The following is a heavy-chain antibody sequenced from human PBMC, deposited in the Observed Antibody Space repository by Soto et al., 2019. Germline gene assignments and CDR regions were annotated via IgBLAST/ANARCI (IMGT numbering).Heavy chain of an antibody. D-gene: IGHD2-15*01. V-gene: IGHV3-30*03. Sequence: GGSLRLSCAASGFTFSSYGMHWVRQAPGKGLEWVAVISYDGSNKYYADSVKGRFTISRDNSKNTLYLQMNSLRAEDTAVYYCATAKRYCSGGSCYGVGAFDIWGQGTMVTVSS. CDR2: ISYDGSNK. CDR1: GFTFSSYG. CDR3: ATAKRYCSGGSCYGVGAFDI. J-gene: IGHJ3*02.